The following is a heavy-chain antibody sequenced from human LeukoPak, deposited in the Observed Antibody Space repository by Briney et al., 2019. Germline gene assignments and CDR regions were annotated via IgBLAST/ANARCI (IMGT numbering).Heavy chain of an antibody. J-gene: IGHJ4*02. V-gene: IGHV3-21*04. D-gene: IGHD6-13*01. CDR2: ISSSSSYI. Sequence: GGSLRLSCAASALTFSSYSMNWVRQAPEQGLEWVSCISSSSSYIYYADSVKGRFTISRAHAKNSLYLQMNSLRAEDTAVYYCAKSFGPVIAAAGTGADWGQGTLVTVSS. CDR1: ALTFSSYS. CDR3: AKSFGPVIAAAGTGAD.